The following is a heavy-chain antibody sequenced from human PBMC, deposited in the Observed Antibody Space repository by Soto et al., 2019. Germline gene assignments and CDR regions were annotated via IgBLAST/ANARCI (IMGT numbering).Heavy chain of an antibody. CDR2: INAGNGNT. V-gene: IGHV1-3*01. CDR3: ARGFPLWFDP. CDR1: GYSFSSYA. J-gene: IGHJ5*02. Sequence: SVNADGKASGYSFSSYAMHWVRQAPGQRLEWMGWINAGNGNTKYSQKFQGRVTITRDTSASTAYMELSSLRSEDTAVYYCARGFPLWFDPGGQGTLVTVSS. D-gene: IGHD3-3*01.